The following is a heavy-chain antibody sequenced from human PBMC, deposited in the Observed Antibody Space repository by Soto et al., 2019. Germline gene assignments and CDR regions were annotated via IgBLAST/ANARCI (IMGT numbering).Heavy chain of an antibody. J-gene: IGHJ3*02. V-gene: IGHV5-51*01. CDR1: GYSFTSYW. D-gene: IGHD5-18*01. CDR2: IYPGDSDT. CDR3: ARSGVDTAMVDAFDI. Sequence: GESLKISCKGSGYSFTSYWIGWVLQMPGKGLEWMGIIYPGDSDTRYSPSFQGQVTISADKSISTAYLQWSSLKASDTAMYYCARSGVDTAMVDAFDIWGQGTMVTVSS.